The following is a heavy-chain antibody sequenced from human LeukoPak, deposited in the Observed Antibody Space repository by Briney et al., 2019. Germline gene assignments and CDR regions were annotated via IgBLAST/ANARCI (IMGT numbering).Heavy chain of an antibody. CDR1: GFTFSSYA. J-gene: IGHJ4*02. CDR2: ISGSGGGT. Sequence: GGSLRLSCAASGFTFSSYAMSWVRQAPGRGLEWVSAISGSGGGTYYADSVKGRFTISRDNSKNTLYLQMNSLRADDTAVYYCVRDSTGYAEFDYWGQGTLVTVSS. CDR3: VRDSTGYAEFDY. V-gene: IGHV3-23*01. D-gene: IGHD3-22*01.